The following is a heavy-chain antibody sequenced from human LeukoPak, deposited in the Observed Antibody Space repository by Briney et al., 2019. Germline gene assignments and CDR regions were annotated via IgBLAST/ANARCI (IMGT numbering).Heavy chain of an antibody. V-gene: IGHV1-2*02. CDR1: GYTFTGYY. CDR3: ARDRISGSSSWLHYYYGMDV. CDR2: INPNSGGT. Sequence: ASVKVSCKASGYTFTGYYMHWVRQAPGQGLEWMGWINPNSGGTNYAQKFQGRVTMTRDTSISTAYMELSRLRSDDTAVYYRARDRISGSSSWLHYYYGMDVWGQGTTVTVSS. J-gene: IGHJ6*02. D-gene: IGHD6-13*01.